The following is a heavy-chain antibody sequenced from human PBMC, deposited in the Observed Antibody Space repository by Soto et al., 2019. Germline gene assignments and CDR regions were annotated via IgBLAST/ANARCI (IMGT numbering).Heavy chain of an antibody. J-gene: IGHJ6*02. CDR2: THVAESRT. V-gene: IGHV5-51*01. Sequence: PGESLKMSCKCSGNCFTNYWIGWVRQMPGKGLEWMGITHVAESRTLYSPSIQGQVTISADKSISTAYLQWSSLKASDTAMYYCARLQFLWFGESDYYGMDVWGQGTTVTVSS. CDR3: ARLQFLWFGESDYYGMDV. D-gene: IGHD3-10*01. CDR1: GNCFTNYW.